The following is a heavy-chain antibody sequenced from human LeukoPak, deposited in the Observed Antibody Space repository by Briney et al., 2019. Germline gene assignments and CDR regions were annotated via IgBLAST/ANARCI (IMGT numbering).Heavy chain of an antibody. CDR3: ARDPPGTTAFDL. CDR2: INPKSDGT. CDR1: GYIFTDYY. D-gene: IGHD1-1*01. Sequence: ASVKVSCKASGYIFTDYYMHWVRQAPGQGLEWMGWINPKSDGTKYAQNFQGRVTMTRDTSTSTAYMEVSRLTSDDTAMFYCARDPPGTTAFDLWGQGTMVTVSS. J-gene: IGHJ3*01. V-gene: IGHV1-2*02.